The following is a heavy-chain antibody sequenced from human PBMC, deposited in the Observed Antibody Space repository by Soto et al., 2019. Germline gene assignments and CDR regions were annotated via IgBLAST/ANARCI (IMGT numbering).Heavy chain of an antibody. CDR3: AGVSCRSTSCYENYYFCMDV. Sequence: ASVKVSCKAPADTFTSYYIHWVRQAPGHGLEWMGIINPNGGSTRFAQTFQGRITMTTDTSTSTVYMELSSLRSDDTAVYYCAGVSCRSTSCYENYYFCMDVWGQGTTVTVSS. J-gene: IGHJ6*02. CDR2: INPNGGST. CDR1: ADTFTSYY. D-gene: IGHD2-2*01. V-gene: IGHV1-46*01.